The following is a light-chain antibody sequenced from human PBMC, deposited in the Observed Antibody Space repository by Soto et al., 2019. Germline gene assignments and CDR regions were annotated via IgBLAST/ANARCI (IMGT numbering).Light chain of an antibody. CDR2: GAS. CDR1: QSVSSN. V-gene: IGKV3-15*01. Sequence: EIVMTQSPATLSVSPGERATLSCRASQSVSSNLAWYQQKPGQAPRLLIYGASTRATGIPARFSGSGSGTEFTLTISSLQSEDIAVYYCHQYYTWPRTFGQGTKVDI. J-gene: IGKJ1*01. CDR3: HQYYTWPRT.